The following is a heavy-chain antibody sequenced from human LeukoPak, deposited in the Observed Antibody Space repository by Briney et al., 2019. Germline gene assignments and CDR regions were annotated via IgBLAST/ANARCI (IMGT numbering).Heavy chain of an antibody. V-gene: IGHV3-48*03. CDR2: ISSSGSTI. Sequence: GGSLRLSCAASGFTFSSYEMNWVRQAPGKGLEWVSYISSSGSTIYHADSVKGRFTISRDNAKNSLYLQMNSLRAEDTAVYYCARAQLWFGEFHFDYWGQGTLVTVSS. J-gene: IGHJ4*02. D-gene: IGHD3-10*01. CDR1: GFTFSSYE. CDR3: ARAQLWFGEFHFDY.